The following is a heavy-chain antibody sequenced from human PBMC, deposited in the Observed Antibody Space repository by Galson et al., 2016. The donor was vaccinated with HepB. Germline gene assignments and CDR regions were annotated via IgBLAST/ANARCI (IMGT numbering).Heavy chain of an antibody. D-gene: IGHD2-21*01. V-gene: IGHV4-59*01. Sequence: SETLSLTCTVSGDSISNYYCSWIRQPPGKALEWIGYSFYSGSTDYNSSLKSRVTISVDTSKNQFSLKLSSVTAAYTAMYYCATTYCGGDCYHVYAFDFWGQGTMVTVSS. J-gene: IGHJ3*01. CDR2: SFYSGST. CDR1: GDSISNYY. CDR3: ATTYCGGDCYHVYAFDF.